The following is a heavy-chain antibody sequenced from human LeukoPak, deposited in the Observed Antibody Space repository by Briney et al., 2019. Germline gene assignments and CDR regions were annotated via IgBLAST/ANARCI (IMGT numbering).Heavy chain of an antibody. D-gene: IGHD3-10*01. J-gene: IGHJ6*03. V-gene: IGHV1-46*01. CDR3: GRGPRITVVRGGQWYYYMDV. Sequence: GASVKVSCKACGYTFTSYYIHWVRQAPGQGLEWMGFINPSGGSTNYAQKFQGRVTMTRDTSTSTVYMELSSLRSEDTAVYYCGRGPRITVVRGGQWYYYMDVWGKGTTVTISS. CDR1: GYTFTSYY. CDR2: INPSGGST.